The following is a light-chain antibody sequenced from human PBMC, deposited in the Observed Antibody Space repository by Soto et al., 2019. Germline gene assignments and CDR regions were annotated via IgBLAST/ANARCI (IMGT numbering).Light chain of an antibody. Sequence: EIVFTQSPGTLSFSPGERATLSCRASQSVSSGYLAWYQQKPGQAPRLLIYGASSRATGIPDRFSGSGFGTDFTLTISRLEPEDFAVYYCQQYGNSPFTFGQGTKVDIK. CDR1: QSVSSGY. CDR3: QQYGNSPFT. CDR2: GAS. J-gene: IGKJ2*01. V-gene: IGKV3-20*01.